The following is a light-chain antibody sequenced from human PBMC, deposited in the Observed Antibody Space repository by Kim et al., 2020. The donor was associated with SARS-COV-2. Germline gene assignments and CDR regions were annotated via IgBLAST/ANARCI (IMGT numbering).Light chain of an antibody. J-gene: IGKJ2*01. V-gene: IGKV1-33*01. CDR3: QQYDNLPLT. CDR2: DAS. Sequence: DIQMTQSPSSLSASVGDRVTITCQASQDISNYLNWYQQKPGKAPKLLIYDASNLETGVPSRFSGRGSGTYFTFSISRLQPEDIAAYYCQQYDNLPLTFGQGTKLEI. CDR1: QDISNY.